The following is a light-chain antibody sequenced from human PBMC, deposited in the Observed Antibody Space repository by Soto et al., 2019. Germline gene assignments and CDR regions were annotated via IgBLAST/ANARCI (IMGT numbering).Light chain of an antibody. V-gene: IGLV2-23*01. Sequence: QSVLTQPASVSGSPGQSITISCTGTSSDVGGYNLVSWYQQHPGNAPKLMIYEGSKRPSGVSNRFSGSRSGDTASLTISGLQAEDEADYYCCSYASGSTFVFGTGIKLTVL. CDR3: CSYASGSTFV. J-gene: IGLJ1*01. CDR1: SSDVGGYNL. CDR2: EGS.